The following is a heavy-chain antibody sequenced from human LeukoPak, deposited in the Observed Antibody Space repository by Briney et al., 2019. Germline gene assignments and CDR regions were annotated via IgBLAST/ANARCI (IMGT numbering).Heavy chain of an antibody. CDR2: FYSGST. CDR1: GGSISSYY. V-gene: IGHV4-4*07. CDR3: ARDSRIMGAPGAFDD. Sequence: KPSETLSLTCTVSGGSISSYYWSWIRQPAGKGLEWIGRFYSGSTNYNPSLKSRVTVSVDTSKNQFSLKLSSVTAADTAVYYCARDSRIMGAPGAFDDWGQGTLVTVSS. D-gene: IGHD1-26*01. J-gene: IGHJ4*02.